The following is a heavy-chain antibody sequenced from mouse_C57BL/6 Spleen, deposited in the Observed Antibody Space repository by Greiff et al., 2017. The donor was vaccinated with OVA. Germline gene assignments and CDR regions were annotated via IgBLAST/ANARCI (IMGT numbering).Heavy chain of an antibody. CDR1: GYTFTDYE. Sequence: VQLQQSGAELVRPGASVTLSCKASGYTFTDYEMHWVKQTPVHGLEWIGAIDPETGGTAYNQKFKGKAILTADKSSSTAYMELRSLTSVDSAVYYCTRPEFITAVVADYWGQGTTLTVSS. J-gene: IGHJ2*01. D-gene: IGHD1-1*01. V-gene: IGHV1-15*01. CDR2: IDPETGGT. CDR3: TRPEFITAVVADY.